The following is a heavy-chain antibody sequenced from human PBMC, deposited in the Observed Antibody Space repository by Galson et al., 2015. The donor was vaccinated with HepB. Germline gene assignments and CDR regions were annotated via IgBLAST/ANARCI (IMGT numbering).Heavy chain of an antibody. CDR2: INPNSGGT. D-gene: IGHD6-13*01. CDR1: GYTFTGYY. V-gene: IGHV1-2*06. J-gene: IGHJ4*02. CDR3: ARDYSSSWSSTWGY. Sequence: SVKVSCKASGYTFTGYYMYWVRQAPGQGLEWMGRINPNSGGTNYAQKFQGRVTMTRDTSISTAYMELSRLRSDDTAVYYCARDYSSSWSSTWGYWGQGTLVTVSS.